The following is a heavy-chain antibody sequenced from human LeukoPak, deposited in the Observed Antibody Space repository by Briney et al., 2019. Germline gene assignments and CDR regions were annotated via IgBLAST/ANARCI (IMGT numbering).Heavy chain of an antibody. J-gene: IGHJ4*02. CDR1: GFTFSGYW. V-gene: IGHV3-7*04. Sequence: PGGSLRLSFAASGFTFSGYWMSWVRQAPGKGLEWVAGIKQDGSDNYYVDSVKGRFTISRDNAKKSLYLQMNSLRAEDTAMYYCARARSYGSGSYAPYFDSWGQGTLVTVSS. CDR3: ARARSYGSGSYAPYFDS. CDR2: IKQDGSDN. D-gene: IGHD3-10*01.